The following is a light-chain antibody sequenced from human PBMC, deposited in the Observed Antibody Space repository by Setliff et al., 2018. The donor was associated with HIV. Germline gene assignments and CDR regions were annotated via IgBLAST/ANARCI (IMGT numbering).Light chain of an antibody. J-gene: IGLJ2*01. Sequence: SALTQPPSASGTPGQRVTISCSGSSSNIGSNYVYWYQQLPGTAPKLLIYRNNQRPSGVPDRFSGSKSGTSASLAISGLRSEDEADYYCAAWDDSLSGPVVFGGGTK. CDR1: SSNIGSNY. CDR2: RNN. CDR3: AAWDDSLSGPVV. V-gene: IGLV1-47*01.